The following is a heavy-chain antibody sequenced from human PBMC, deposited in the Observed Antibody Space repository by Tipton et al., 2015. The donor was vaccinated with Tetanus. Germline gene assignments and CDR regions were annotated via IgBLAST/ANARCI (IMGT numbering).Heavy chain of an antibody. V-gene: IGHV3-53*01. CDR2: LNSDGST. CDR3: AKAKTWINLWFGDH. J-gene: IGHJ4*02. Sequence: SLRLSCAASGITVSSNYMNWVRQAPGKGLDWVSILNSDGSTHYADSVKGRFTISRDNSKNTLYLEMNSLRVEDTAVYYCAKAKTWINLWFGDHWGQGVLVIVSP. CDR1: GITVSSNY. D-gene: IGHD3-10*01.